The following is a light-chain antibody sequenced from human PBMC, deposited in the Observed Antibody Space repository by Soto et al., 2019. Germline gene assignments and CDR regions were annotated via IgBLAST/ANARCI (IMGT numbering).Light chain of an antibody. CDR2: ASS. J-gene: IGKJ4*01. CDR1: QDIKKD. CDR3: QQDYSYPLT. V-gene: IGKV1-6*01. Sequence: AIQMTQSPSSLSASVGDRVTITCRASQDIKKDLGWYQQKPGKDPKLLIYASSTLQSGVPSRFSGSGSGTDFTLTISSLQPEDFASYFCQQDYSYPLTFGGGTKVEL.